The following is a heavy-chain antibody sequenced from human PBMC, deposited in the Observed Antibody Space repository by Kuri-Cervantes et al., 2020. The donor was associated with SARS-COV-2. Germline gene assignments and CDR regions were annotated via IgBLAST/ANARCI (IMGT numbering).Heavy chain of an antibody. J-gene: IGHJ6*03. CDR3: ATLACQPCHYYYYYMDV. Sequence: ASVTVSCKASGYTFTSYDINWVRQAPGQGLEWMGWISAYNGNTNYAQKLQGRVTMTTDTSTRTDCLELSSLSSEDTAVYYCATLACQPCHYYYYYMDVWGKGTTVTVSS. V-gene: IGHV1-18*01. CDR1: GYTFTSYD. CDR2: ISAYNGNT.